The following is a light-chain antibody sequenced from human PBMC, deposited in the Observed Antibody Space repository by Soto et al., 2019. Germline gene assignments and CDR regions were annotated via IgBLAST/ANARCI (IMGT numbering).Light chain of an antibody. CDR3: QQYGSSPYT. CDR1: QSVSSSY. V-gene: IGKV3-20*01. J-gene: IGKJ2*01. Sequence: EIVLTQSPGTLSLSPGERATLSCRASQSVSSSYLAWYQQKPGQAPRLLIYDASSRATGIPDRFSGSGWGTVFPLTISRLEPEDFAVYFCQQYGSSPYTFGQGTKLEIK. CDR2: DAS.